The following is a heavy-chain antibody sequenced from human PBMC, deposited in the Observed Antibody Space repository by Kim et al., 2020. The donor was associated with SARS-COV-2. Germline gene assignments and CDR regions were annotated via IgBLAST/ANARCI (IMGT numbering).Heavy chain of an antibody. V-gene: IGHV3-30*18. CDR3: AKDVEIVVIPTAPRYDY. CDR2: ISYDGSNK. J-gene: IGHJ4*02. D-gene: IGHD2-2*01. Sequence: GGSLRLSCAASGFTFSTYCMHWVRQAPGKGLDWVAVISYDGSNKYYAYSVKGRFTISRDNSKNTLYLQMNSLRAEDTAVYYCAKDVEIVVIPTAPRYDYWGQRTLVTVSS. CDR1: GFTFSTYC.